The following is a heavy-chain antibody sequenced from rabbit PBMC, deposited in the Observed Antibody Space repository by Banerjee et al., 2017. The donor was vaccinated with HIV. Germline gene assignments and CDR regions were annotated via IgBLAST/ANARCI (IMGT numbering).Heavy chain of an antibody. Sequence: LEESGGGLVQPEGSLTLTCTASGFSFSSTYWMCWVRQAPGKGLEWIACINTSSGNTVYATWAKGRFTISKTSSTTVTLQMTSLTAADTATYFCARDVAGREDFNLWGPGTLVTVS. D-gene: IGHD4-2*01. CDR2: INTSSGNT. CDR3: ARDVAGREDFNL. CDR1: GFSFSSTYW. J-gene: IGHJ4*01. V-gene: IGHV1S45*01.